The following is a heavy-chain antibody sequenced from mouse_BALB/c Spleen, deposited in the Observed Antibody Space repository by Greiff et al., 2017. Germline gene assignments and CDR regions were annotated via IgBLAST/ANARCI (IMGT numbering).Heavy chain of an antibody. CDR3: ARGDYYYAMDY. CDR2: IRNKANGYTT. V-gene: IGHV7-3*02. Sequence: EVQLVESGGGLVQPGGSLRLSCATSGFTFTDYYMSWVRQPPGKALEWLGFIRNKANGYTTEYSASVKGRFTISRDNSQSILYLQMNTLRAEDSATYYCARGDYYYAMDYWGQGTSVTVSA. CDR1: GFTFTDYY. J-gene: IGHJ4*01. D-gene: IGHD3-3*01.